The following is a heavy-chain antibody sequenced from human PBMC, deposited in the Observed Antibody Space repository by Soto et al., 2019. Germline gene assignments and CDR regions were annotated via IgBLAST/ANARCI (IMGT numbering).Heavy chain of an antibody. CDR3: AREGRLHWFES. V-gene: IGHV4-39*01. Sequence: PSETLSLTCTVSGGSISSSSYYWGWIRQPPGKGLEWIGSIYFSGSTHYNVSLTSRVTISVDTSRNQFSLKLSSVTATDTAVYYCAREGRLHWFESWGQGTLVTVS. CDR1: GGSISSSSYY. CDR2: IYFSGST. J-gene: IGHJ5*01.